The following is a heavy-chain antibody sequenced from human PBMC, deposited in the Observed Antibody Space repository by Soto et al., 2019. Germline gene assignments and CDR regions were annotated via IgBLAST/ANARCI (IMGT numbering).Heavy chain of an antibody. D-gene: IGHD3-10*01. CDR3: ARDRRYYYGLGTYFLENDMDV. V-gene: IGHV3-33*01. Sequence: QVQLVESGGGVVQPGRSLRLSCEVSGFSLSNYGMHWVHQAPGKGLEWVAVIWYDGSNKYYGDSVKGRFTISRENSKNTLYLQMNSLRAEDTAVYYCARDRRYYYGLGTYFLENDMDVWGQGTTVSVFS. J-gene: IGHJ6*02. CDR2: IWYDGSNK. CDR1: GFSLSNYG.